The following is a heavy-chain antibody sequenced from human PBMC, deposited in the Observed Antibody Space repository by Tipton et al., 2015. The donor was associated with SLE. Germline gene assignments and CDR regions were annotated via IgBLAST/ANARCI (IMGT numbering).Heavy chain of an antibody. J-gene: IGHJ6*03. D-gene: IGHD3/OR15-3a*01. CDR3: ARDGLSYYMDV. CDR1: GGSISSSSYS. Sequence: LSLTCTVSGGSISSSSYSWGWIRQAPGKGLEWVSYISSSGSTIYYADSVKGRFTISRDNAKNSLYLQMNSLRAEDTAVYYCARDGLSYYMDVWGKGTTVTVSS. CDR2: ISSSGSTI. V-gene: IGHV3-11*04.